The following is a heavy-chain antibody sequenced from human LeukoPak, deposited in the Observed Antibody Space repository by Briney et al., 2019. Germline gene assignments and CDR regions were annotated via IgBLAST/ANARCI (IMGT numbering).Heavy chain of an antibody. V-gene: IGHV3-48*04. CDR1: GYSFTSYW. Sequence: GESLKISCKGSGYSFTSYWIGWVRQAPGKGLEWVSYISSSSSTIYYADSVKGRFTISRDNAKNSLYLQMNSLRAEDTAVYYCARDIYYDSSGYYGSVYWGQGTLVTVSS. J-gene: IGHJ4*02. CDR3: ARDIYYDSSGYYGSVY. D-gene: IGHD3-22*01. CDR2: ISSSSSTI.